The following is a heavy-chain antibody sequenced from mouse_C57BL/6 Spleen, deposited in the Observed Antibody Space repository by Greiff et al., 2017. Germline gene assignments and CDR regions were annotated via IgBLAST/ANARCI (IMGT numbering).Heavy chain of an antibody. D-gene: IGHD1-1*01. CDR1: GFNIKNTY. Sequence: EVQLQQSVAELVRPGASVKLSCTASGFNIKNTYMHWVKQRPEQGLEWIGRIDPANGNTTYAPKFQGKATITADTSSNTAYLQLSSLTSEDTAIYYCARSNYYGSPYWYFDVWGTGTTVTVSA. CDR3: ARSNYYGSPYWYFDV. V-gene: IGHV14-3*01. CDR2: IDPANGNT. J-gene: IGHJ1*03.